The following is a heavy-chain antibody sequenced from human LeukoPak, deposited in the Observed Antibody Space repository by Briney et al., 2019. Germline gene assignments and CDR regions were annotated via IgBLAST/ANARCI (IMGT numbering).Heavy chain of an antibody. CDR3: ARGPQVAYYGMDV. J-gene: IGHJ6*02. CDR1: GFTFSSYG. Sequence: PGRSLRLSCAASGFTFSSYGMHWVRQAPGKGLEGVAVIWYDGSNKYYADSVKGRFTISRDNSKNTLYLQMNSLRAEDTAVYYCARGPQVAYYGMDVWGQGTTVTVSS. V-gene: IGHV3-33*01. D-gene: IGHD5-12*01. CDR2: IWYDGSNK.